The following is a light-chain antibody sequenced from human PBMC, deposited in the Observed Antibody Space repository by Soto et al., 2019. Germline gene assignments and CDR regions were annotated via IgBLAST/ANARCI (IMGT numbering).Light chain of an antibody. CDR3: QRYGSSPMFT. V-gene: IGKV3-20*01. CDR2: GAS. J-gene: IGKJ3*01. CDR1: QSISSSY. Sequence: EIVLTQSPGTLSLSPGERATLSCRASQSISSSYLAWYQQKPGQAPRLLIYGASSRATDIPDRFSGSGSGTVFTLTISSLEPEDFAVYYCQRYGSSPMFTFGPGTKVDIK.